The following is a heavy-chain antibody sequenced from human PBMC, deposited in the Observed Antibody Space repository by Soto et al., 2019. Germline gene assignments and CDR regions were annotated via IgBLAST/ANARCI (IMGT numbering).Heavy chain of an antibody. Sequence: QVQLVQSGAEVQKPGSSVKVSCKASGGTFSSYAISWVRQAPGQGLEWMGGIIPIFGTANYAQKFQGRVTITADESTSTAYMELSSLRSEDTAVYYCARDIVVVPAATHDYYYGMDVWGQGTTVTVSS. D-gene: IGHD2-2*01. CDR1: GGTFSSYA. CDR2: IIPIFGTA. CDR3: ARDIVVVPAATHDYYYGMDV. V-gene: IGHV1-69*01. J-gene: IGHJ6*02.